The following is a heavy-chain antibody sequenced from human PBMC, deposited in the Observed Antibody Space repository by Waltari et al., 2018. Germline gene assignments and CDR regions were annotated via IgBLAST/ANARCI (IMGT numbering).Heavy chain of an antibody. CDR2: ISWNRGSI. J-gene: IGHJ4*02. CDR1: GFTFDDYA. CDR3: AKGYCSSTSCFLDY. Sequence: EVQLVESGGGLVQPGRSLRLSCAASGFTFDDYAMHWVRQAPGKGLEWVSGISWNRGSIGYAESVKGRFTISRDNAKNSLYLQMNSLRAEDMALYYCAKGYCSSTSCFLDYWGQGTLVTVSS. D-gene: IGHD2-2*01. V-gene: IGHV3-9*03.